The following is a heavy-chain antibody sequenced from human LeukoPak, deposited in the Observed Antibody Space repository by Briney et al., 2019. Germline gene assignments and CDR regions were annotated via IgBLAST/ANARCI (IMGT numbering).Heavy chain of an antibody. D-gene: IGHD6-19*01. CDR2: ISAYNGNT. CDR3: ARNEIAVAGMVTKCFDY. J-gene: IGHJ4*02. V-gene: IGHV1-18*01. Sequence: ASVKVSCKASGYTFTSYGISWVRQAPGQGLEWMGWISAYNGNTNYAQKLQGRVTMTTDTSTSTAYMELRSLRSDDTAVYYCARNEIAVAGMVTKCFDYWGQGTLVTVSS. CDR1: GYTFTSYG.